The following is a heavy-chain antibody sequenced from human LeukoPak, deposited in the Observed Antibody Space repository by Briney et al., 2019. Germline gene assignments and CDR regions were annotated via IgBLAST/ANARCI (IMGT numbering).Heavy chain of an antibody. J-gene: IGHJ4*02. V-gene: IGHV4-31*03. Sequence: SETLSLTCTVSGGSISSGGYDWSWIRQHPGKGLEWIGYIYYSGSTYYNPSLKSRVTISVDTSKNQFSLKLSSVTAADTAVYYCASLNTANDYWGQGTLVTVSS. CDR2: IYYSGST. CDR1: GGSISSGGYD. CDR3: ASLNTANDY. D-gene: IGHD5-18*01.